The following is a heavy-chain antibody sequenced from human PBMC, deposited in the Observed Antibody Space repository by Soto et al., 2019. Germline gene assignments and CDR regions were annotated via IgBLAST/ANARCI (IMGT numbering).Heavy chain of an antibody. CDR2: IRSKTNNYAT. J-gene: IGHJ6*03. CDR1: GFPLSNSA. Sequence: EVQLVESGGGLVQPGGSRKLACLASGFPLSNSALHGARKASGKGLEWVGRIRSKTNNYATTYGAPVRGRFTLSRDDSKNTAYLQMNNLESEDAAVYYCTRHAGGQVEHSFYYYFMDVWGKGTTVSV. CDR3: TRHAGGQVEHSFYYYFMDV. V-gene: IGHV3-73*01. D-gene: IGHD2-15*01.